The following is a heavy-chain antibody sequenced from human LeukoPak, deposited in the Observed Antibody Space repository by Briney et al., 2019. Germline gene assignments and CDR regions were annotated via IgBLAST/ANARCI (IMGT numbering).Heavy chain of an antibody. J-gene: IGHJ3*02. Sequence: GGSLRLSCAASGFTFSSYAMSWVRQAPEKGLEWVSAISGSGGSTYYADSVKGRFTISRDNSKNTLYLQMNSLRAEDTAVYYCAKDLPDIVVVPAAEGAFDIWGQGTMVTVSS. D-gene: IGHD2-2*01. CDR3: AKDLPDIVVVPAAEGAFDI. CDR1: GFTFSSYA. V-gene: IGHV3-23*01. CDR2: ISGSGGST.